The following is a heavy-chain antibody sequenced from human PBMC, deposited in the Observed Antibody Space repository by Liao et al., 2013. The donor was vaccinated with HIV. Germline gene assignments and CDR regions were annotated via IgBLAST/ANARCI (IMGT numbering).Heavy chain of an antibody. D-gene: IGHD2/OR15-2a*01. V-gene: IGHV4-34*01. CDR1: GGSFSGYY. CDR3: ARVRRRGTTSRNYGYDPGWVPEGLTLRFQPLPTFGTVPSGTQKGGPQGSGTVPPSVRRPSQPNGTQLRGY. Sequence: QVQLQQWGAGLLKPSETLSLTCAVYGGSFSGYYWSWIRQPPGKGLEWIGEINHSGSTNYNPSLKSRVTISVDTSKNQFSLKLTSVTAADTAVYYCARVRRRGTTSRNYGYDPGWVPEGLTLRFQPLPTFGTVPSGTQKGGPQGSGTVPPSVRRPSQPNGTQLRGY. CDR2: INHSGST. J-gene: IGHJ2*01.